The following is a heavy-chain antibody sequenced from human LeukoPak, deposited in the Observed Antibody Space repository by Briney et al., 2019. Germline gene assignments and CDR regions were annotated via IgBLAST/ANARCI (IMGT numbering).Heavy chain of an antibody. Sequence: GGSLRLTCVASGFTFSIHAMSWVRQAPGQGLEWVSSISSTGGSTYYAEAVKGRSTISRDNSKNTLFLQMNSLRAEDPAVYYCAKMYSSTWSDWYFDLWGRGTLVTVSS. D-gene: IGHD6-13*01. CDR1: GFTFSIHA. CDR2: ISSTGGST. J-gene: IGHJ2*01. V-gene: IGHV3-23*01. CDR3: AKMYSSTWSDWYFDL.